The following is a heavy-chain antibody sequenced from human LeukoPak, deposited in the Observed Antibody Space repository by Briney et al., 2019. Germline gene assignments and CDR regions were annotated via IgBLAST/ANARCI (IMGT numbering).Heavy chain of an antibody. CDR2: INHSGST. CDR1: GGSFSGYY. D-gene: IGHD6-19*01. CDR3: AGERGEEYSSGWYKRNYFDN. Sequence: SETLSLTCAVYGGSFSGYYWSWIRQPPGKGLEWIGEINHSGSTNYNPSLKSRVTISVDTSKNQFSLKLNSVTAADTAVYYCAGERGEEYSSGWYKRNYFDNWGQGIRVTVSS. V-gene: IGHV4-34*01. J-gene: IGHJ4*02.